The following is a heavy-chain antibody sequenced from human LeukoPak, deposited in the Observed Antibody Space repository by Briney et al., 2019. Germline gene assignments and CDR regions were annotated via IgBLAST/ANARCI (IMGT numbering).Heavy chain of an antibody. Sequence: PGGSLRLSCAASGFTFSSYGMHWVRQAPGKGLEWVAVISYDGSNKYCADTVKGRFTISRDNSKNTLYLQMNSLRAEDTAVYYCAKGSPDIVATIEGYWGQGTLVTVSS. V-gene: IGHV3-30*18. J-gene: IGHJ4*02. CDR2: ISYDGSNK. CDR3: AKGSPDIVATIEGY. D-gene: IGHD5-12*01. CDR1: GFTFSSYG.